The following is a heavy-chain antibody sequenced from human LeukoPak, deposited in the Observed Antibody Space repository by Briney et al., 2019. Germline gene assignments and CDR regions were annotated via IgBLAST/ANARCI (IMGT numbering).Heavy chain of an antibody. Sequence: ASVKVSCKASGYTFTSYDINWVRQATGQGGEWMGWMYPNSGNTDYAHKFPGGVTLTRNTPPRAPSIELSGLRAEDTPVCLCVRGPFGRDAFDIWGQGTMVTVAS. CDR1: GYTFTSYD. V-gene: IGHV1-8*01. CDR2: MYPNSGNT. D-gene: IGHD3-10*01. J-gene: IGHJ3*02. CDR3: VRGPFGRDAFDI.